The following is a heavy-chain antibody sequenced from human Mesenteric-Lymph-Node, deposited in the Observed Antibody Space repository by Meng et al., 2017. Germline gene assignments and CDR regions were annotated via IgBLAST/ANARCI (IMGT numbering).Heavy chain of an antibody. CDR3: ARGLPWYYGDYVFYY. CDR1: GGTFSSYA. Sequence: SVKVSCKASGGTFSSYAISWVRQAPGQGLEWMGGIIPIFGTANYAQKFQGRVTITTDESTSTAYMELSSLRSEDTAVYYCARGLPWYYGDYVFYYWGQGTLVTVSS. J-gene: IGHJ4*02. CDR2: IIPIFGTA. V-gene: IGHV1-69*05. D-gene: IGHD4-17*01.